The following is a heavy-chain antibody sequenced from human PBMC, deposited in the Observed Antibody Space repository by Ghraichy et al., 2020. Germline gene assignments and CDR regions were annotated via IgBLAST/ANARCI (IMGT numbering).Heavy chain of an antibody. Sequence: SETLSLTCSVSGASVGSNSFYWAWIRQPPGEGLEWIGSVFHSGSTYYTPSLKTRVTISVDTSKNQYSLKLSSVTAADTAVYFCARRFAYSGSCHPWGQGTLVAVSS. CDR2: VFHSGST. D-gene: IGHD1-26*01. V-gene: IGHV4-39*01. CDR3: ARRFAYSGSCHP. CDR1: GASVGSNSFY. J-gene: IGHJ5*02.